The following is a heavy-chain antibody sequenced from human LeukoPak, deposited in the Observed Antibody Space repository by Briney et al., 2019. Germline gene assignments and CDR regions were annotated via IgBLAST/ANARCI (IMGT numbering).Heavy chain of an antibody. J-gene: IGHJ4*02. Sequence: GGSLRLSCAASGFAFDAFGMTWVRQAPGKGLEWVSAIRGDAGSTGYADSVKGRFTISRDNAKNSLYLQMNSLRVEDTALYYCARVWAWGSGNYFDNWGQGTLVTVSS. CDR1: GFAFDAFG. CDR3: ARVWAWGSGNYFDN. D-gene: IGHD7-27*01. CDR2: IRGDAGST. V-gene: IGHV3-20*04.